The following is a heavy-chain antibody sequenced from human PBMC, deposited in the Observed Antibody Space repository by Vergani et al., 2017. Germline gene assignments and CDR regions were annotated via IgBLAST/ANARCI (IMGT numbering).Heavy chain of an antibody. J-gene: IGHJ4*02. CDR1: GFTFSSYC. CDR3: SGGHEGYSNGGY. D-gene: IGHD6-19*01. V-gene: IGHV3-21*01. CDR2: ISSSSSYI. Sequence: EVQLVESGGGLVKPGGSLRLSCAASGFTFSSYCMNWVRQAPGKGLEWVSSISSSSSYIYYADSVKGRFTNSRDNAKNSLYLQMNSLRAEDTAVYYCSGGHEGYSNGGYWGQGTLVTVSS.